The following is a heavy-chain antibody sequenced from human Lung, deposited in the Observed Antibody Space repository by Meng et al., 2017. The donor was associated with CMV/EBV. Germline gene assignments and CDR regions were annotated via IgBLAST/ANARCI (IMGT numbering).Heavy chain of an antibody. J-gene: IGHJ5*02. Sequence: TXTLSLXCSVSGGSVSRGFSHWGWIRQPPGKGLEWIGTLHYGGTTYSNPSLKSRVTISVDTSNNHFSLKLTSVTAADTAVYYCARDMRPMMRFDPWAQGTXVTVSS. CDR3: ARDMRPMMRFDP. D-gene: IGHD3-22*01. V-gene: IGHV4-39*07. CDR1: GGSVSRGFSH. CDR2: LHYGGTT.